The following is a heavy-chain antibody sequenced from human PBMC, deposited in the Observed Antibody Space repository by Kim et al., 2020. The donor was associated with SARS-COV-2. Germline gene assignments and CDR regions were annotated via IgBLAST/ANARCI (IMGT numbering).Heavy chain of an antibody. V-gene: IGHV4-39*01. J-gene: IGHJ6*02. CDR3: ARHIVVVTAISYYYYYGMDV. CDR2: IYYSGST. CDR1: GGSISSSSYY. Sequence: SETLSLTCTVSGGSISSSSYYWGWIRQPPGKGLEWIGSIYYSGSTYYNPSLKSRVTISVDTSKNQFSLKLSSVTAADTAVYYCARHIVVVTAISYYYYYGMDVWGQGTTVTVSS. D-gene: IGHD2-21*02.